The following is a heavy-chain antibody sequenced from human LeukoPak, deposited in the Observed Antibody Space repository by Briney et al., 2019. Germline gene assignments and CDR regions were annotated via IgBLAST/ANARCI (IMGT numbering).Heavy chain of an antibody. D-gene: IGHD1-26*01. J-gene: IGHJ3*02. CDR3: ARDGGGSYSDAFDI. CDR2: IIPIFGTA. Sequence: ASVKVSCKASGGTFSSYAISWVRQAPRQGLEWMGGIIPIFGTANYAQKFQGRVTITTDESTSTAYMELSSLRSEDTAVYCCARDGGGSYSDAFDIWGQGTMVTVSS. CDR1: GGTFSSYA. V-gene: IGHV1-69*05.